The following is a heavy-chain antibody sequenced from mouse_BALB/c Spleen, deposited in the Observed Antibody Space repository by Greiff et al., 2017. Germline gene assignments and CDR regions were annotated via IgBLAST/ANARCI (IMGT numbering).Heavy chain of an antibody. J-gene: IGHJ4*01. D-gene: IGHD3-3*01. V-gene: IGHV5-6-4*01. CDR3: TRVGFYAMDY. CDR2: ISSGGSYT. Sequence: VQLKESGGGLVKPGGSLKLSCAASGFTFSSYTMSWVRQTPEKRLEWVATISSGGSYTYYPDSVKGRFTISRDNAKNTLYLQMSSLKSEDTAMYYCTRVGFYAMDYWGQGTSVTVSS. CDR1: GFTFSSYT.